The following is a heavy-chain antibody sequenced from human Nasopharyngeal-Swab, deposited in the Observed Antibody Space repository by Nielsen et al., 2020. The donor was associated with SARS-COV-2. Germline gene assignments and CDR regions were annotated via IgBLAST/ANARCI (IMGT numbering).Heavy chain of an antibody. V-gene: IGHV6-1*01. CDR3: ARRQMGAHAFDI. J-gene: IGHJ3*02. CDR2: TYYRSKWYN. D-gene: IGHD3-16*01. CDR1: GDSVSSNNAA. Sequence: SQTLSLTCAISGDSVSSNNAAWNWIRQSPSRGLEWLGRTYYRSKWYNEYAASVKSRVTNNPDTSKNQTSLQVNSMTAEDTAVYYCARRQMGAHAFDIWGQGTMVTVSS.